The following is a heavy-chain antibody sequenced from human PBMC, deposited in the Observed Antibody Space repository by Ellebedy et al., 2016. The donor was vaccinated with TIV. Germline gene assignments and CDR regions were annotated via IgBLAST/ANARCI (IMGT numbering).Heavy chain of an antibody. Sequence: SETLSLXXTVSGGSISSYYWGWIRQPPGKGLEWIGSIYHSGAAYYNPSLKSRVTIPIDTSNNQISLKLTSVTAADTAVYYCARHRGNNGWFNFDSWGQGTLVTVSS. CDR2: IYHSGAA. CDR1: GGSISSYY. D-gene: IGHD6-19*01. CDR3: ARHRGNNGWFNFDS. J-gene: IGHJ4*02. V-gene: IGHV4-39*01.